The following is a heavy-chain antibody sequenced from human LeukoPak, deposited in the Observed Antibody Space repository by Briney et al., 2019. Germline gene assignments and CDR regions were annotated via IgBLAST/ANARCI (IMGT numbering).Heavy chain of an antibody. Sequence: GGSLRLSCAASGLTFTNYWMHWVGQAPGKGLVWVSHINTDGSSTNYADSVKGRFTISRDNAKNTLYLQMNSLRAEDTAVYYCARDPGAYFDYWGQGTLVTVSS. CDR3: ARDPGAYFDY. D-gene: IGHD3-16*01. CDR1: GLTFTNYW. J-gene: IGHJ4*02. CDR2: INTDGSST. V-gene: IGHV3-74*01.